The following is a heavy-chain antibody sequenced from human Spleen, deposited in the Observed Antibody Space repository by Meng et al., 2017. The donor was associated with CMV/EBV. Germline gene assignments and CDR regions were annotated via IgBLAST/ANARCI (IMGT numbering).Heavy chain of an antibody. CDR1: GYTFTSYD. Sequence: ASVKVSCKASGYTFTSYDINWVRQATGQGLEWMGWMNPNSGNTGYAQKFQGRVTMTRNTSISTAYMELSSLRSEDTAVYYCARSYYDFWSGTQPGVYWGQGTLVTVSS. CDR2: MNPNSGNT. D-gene: IGHD3-3*01. J-gene: IGHJ4*02. V-gene: IGHV1-8*01. CDR3: ARSYYDFWSGTQPGVY.